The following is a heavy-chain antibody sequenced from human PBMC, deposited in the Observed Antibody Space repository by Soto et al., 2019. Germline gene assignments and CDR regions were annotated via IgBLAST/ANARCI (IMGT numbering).Heavy chain of an antibody. J-gene: IGHJ1*01. CDR2: IKSKTDGGTT. D-gene: IGHD3-22*01. CDR1: GFTFSNAW. CDR3: TVQAYYYDSSGYYYVVYFQH. V-gene: IGHV3-15*07. Sequence: GGSLSLSCAASGFTFSNAWMNWVRQAPGKGLEWVGRIKSKTDGGTTDYAAPVKGRFTISRDDSKNTLYLQMNSLKTEDTAVYYCTVQAYYYDSSGYYYVVYFQHWGQGTLVTVSS.